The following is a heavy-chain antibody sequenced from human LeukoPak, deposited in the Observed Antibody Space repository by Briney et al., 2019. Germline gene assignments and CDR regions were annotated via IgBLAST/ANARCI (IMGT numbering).Heavy chain of an antibody. J-gene: IGHJ4*02. Sequence: PSEILSLTCTVSGGSISSGDYYWSWIRQPPGKGLEWIGYIYYSGTTYYNPSLKSRVTISVDTSKNQFSLKLSSVTAADTAVYYCARDRGDYGSGAALDYWGQGTLVTVSS. V-gene: IGHV4-30-4*01. CDR3: ARDRGDYGSGAALDY. CDR2: IYYSGTT. CDR1: GGSISSGDYY. D-gene: IGHD3-10*01.